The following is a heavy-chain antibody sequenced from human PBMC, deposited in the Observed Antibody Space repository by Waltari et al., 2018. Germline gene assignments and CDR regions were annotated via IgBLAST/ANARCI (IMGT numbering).Heavy chain of an antibody. J-gene: IGHJ3*01. D-gene: IGHD3-3*01. Sequence: QVQLVQSGADVKKPGASVRVSCTTSGYTFTDYYLYWVRQAPGKGLEWRGWINPNTGATNLAQKYQGRLSMTRDTSITTAYMELNGLTSDDTAVYYCARDLFPSFWSGYGIDFWGQGTLVTVSS. CDR3: ARDLFPSFWSGYGIDF. V-gene: IGHV1-2*02. CDR1: GYTFTDYY. CDR2: INPNTGAT.